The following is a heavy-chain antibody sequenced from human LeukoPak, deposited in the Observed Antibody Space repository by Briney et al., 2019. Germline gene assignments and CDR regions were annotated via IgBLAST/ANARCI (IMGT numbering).Heavy chain of an antibody. CDR2: ISYDGSNK. CDR1: GLTFSSYA. J-gene: IGHJ4*02. V-gene: IGHV3-30-3*01. CDR3: ARGLGKTYYYDSSGYRDFDY. Sequence: GGSLRLSCAASGLTFSSYAMHWVRQAPGKGLEWVAVISYDGSNKYYADSVKGRFTISRDNSKNTLYLQMNSLRAEDTAVYYCARGLGKTYYYDSSGYRDFDYWGQGTLVTVSS. D-gene: IGHD3-22*01.